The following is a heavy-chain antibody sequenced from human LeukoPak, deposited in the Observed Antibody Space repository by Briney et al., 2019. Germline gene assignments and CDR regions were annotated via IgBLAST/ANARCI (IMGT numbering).Heavy chain of an antibody. D-gene: IGHD6-19*01. CDR1: GFTFDEFDDYA. J-gene: IGHJ4*02. Sequence: GGSLRHSCVASGFTFDEFDDYAMHWVRQAPGKGLEWVSLITRDGGTTHYADSMEGRFTISRDNRKNSLYLQMSSLRPEDTALYYCAKDKNRSGWYSVDQWGQGTLVTVSS. CDR2: ITRDGGTT. V-gene: IGHV3-43D*03. CDR3: AKDKNRSGWYSVDQ.